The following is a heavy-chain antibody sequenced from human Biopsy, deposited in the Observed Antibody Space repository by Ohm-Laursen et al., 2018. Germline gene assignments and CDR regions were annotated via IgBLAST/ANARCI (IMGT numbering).Heavy chain of an antibody. CDR2: IRQDGSER. V-gene: IGHV3-7*01. J-gene: IGHJ4*02. D-gene: IGHD3-22*01. CDR3: ARDSSGHYDSSGSDY. Sequence: SLRLSCAASGLIFSDHYMDWVRQAPGKGLEWVANIRQDGSERYYVDSVKGRFTISRDNTKNSLYLEMNSLRAEDTAVYYCARDSSGHYDSSGSDYWGRGTLVTVSS. CDR1: GLIFSDHY.